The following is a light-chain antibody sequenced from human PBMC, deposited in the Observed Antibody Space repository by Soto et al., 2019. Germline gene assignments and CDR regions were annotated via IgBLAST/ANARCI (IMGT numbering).Light chain of an antibody. CDR2: YDS. CDR1: NIGSKG. J-gene: IGLJ2*01. Sequence: SYELTQPPSVSVAPGKTARITCGGNNIGSKGVHWFQQKPGQAPVLLIYYDSDRPSGIPERFSGSNSGNTATLTITRVEAGDEADYYCQVWDSSSDHHVFAGGTKLTVL. CDR3: QVWDSSSDHHV. V-gene: IGLV3-21*04.